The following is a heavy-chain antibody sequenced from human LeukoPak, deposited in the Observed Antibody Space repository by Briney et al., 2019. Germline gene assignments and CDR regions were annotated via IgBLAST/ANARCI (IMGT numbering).Heavy chain of an antibody. CDR3: ATGDHGDYWGVRSHYFDY. Sequence: PSETLSLTCTVSDVSISCYYWNWIREPPGEGLGWVGYIYNSASTNYNPSLTSRVTISVDTSKNQFALKLSSVTAANTAVYYCATGDHGDYWGVRSHYFDYWGQGTLVTVSS. CDR2: IYNSAST. J-gene: IGHJ4*02. V-gene: IGHV4-59*12. D-gene: IGHD4-17*01. CDR1: DVSISCYY.